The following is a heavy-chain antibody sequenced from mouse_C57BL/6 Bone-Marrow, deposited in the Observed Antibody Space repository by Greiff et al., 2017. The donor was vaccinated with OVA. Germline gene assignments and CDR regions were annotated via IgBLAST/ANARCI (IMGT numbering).Heavy chain of an antibody. V-gene: IGHV1-39*01. Sequence: VQLQQSGPELVKPGASVKISCKASGYSFTDYNMNWVKQSNGKSLEWIGVINPNYGTTSYNQKFKGKATLTVDQSSSTASMQLNSLTSEDSAVYYCARKHYYDGYYYAMDYWGQGTSVTVSS. CDR2: INPNYGTT. CDR1: GYSFTDYN. J-gene: IGHJ4*01. D-gene: IGHD1-1*01. CDR3: ARKHYYDGYYYAMDY.